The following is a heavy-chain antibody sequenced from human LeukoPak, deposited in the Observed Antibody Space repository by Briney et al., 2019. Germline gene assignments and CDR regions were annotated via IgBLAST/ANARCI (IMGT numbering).Heavy chain of an antibody. Sequence: GGSLRLSCEASGFTVATKYMNWVRQAPGKGLEWVSILYSGDTTYYSDSVKGRFTVSRGSSKNTLYLHINSLRAEETAVYYCARVGDHYHWYLDLWGRGALVTASS. CDR1: GFTVATKY. J-gene: IGHJ2*01. CDR3: ARVGDHYHWYLDL. V-gene: IGHV3-53*01. CDR2: LYSGDTT. D-gene: IGHD3-10*01.